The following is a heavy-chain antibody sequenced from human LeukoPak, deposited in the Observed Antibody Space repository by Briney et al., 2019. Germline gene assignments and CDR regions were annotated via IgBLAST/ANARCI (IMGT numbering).Heavy chain of an antibody. J-gene: IGHJ4*02. CDR2: IYYSGST. CDR1: GGSISSSSYY. Sequence: SETLSLTCTVSGGSISSSSYYWGWIRQPPGKGLEWIGYIYYSGSTNYNPSLKSRVTISVDTSKNQFSLKLTSVTSADTAVYYCARVGPQEQLWPQSHDNWSQGTLVTVSS. CDR3: ARVGPQEQLWPQSHDN. V-gene: IGHV4-61*05. D-gene: IGHD5-18*01.